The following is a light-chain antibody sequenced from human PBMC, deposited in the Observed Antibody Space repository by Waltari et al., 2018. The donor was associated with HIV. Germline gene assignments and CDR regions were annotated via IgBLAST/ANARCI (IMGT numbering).Light chain of an antibody. J-gene: IGLJ2*01. CDR3: SAYESSNTPVL. V-gene: IGLV2-14*03. Sequence: SALTQPASVSGSPGQSVTISCTGSSADLGSYDLVSCYQQFPGQAPRLIIFDVTSRPSGVSHRFTGSKSGITASLTISGLQPEDAADYYCSAYESSNTPVLFGGGTKLTVL. CDR1: SADLGSYDL. CDR2: DVT.